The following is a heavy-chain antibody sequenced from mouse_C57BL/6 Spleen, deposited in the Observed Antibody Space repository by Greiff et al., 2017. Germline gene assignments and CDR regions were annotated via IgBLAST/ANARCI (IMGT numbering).Heavy chain of an antibody. Sequence: EVKLMESGGGLVQPGGSLKLSCAASGFTFSDYGMAWVRQAPRKGPEWVAFISNLAYSIYYADTVTGRFTISRENAKNTLYLEMSSLRSEDTAMYYGARPHYYGSSYWYFDVWGTGTTVTVSS. CDR1: GFTFSDYG. CDR3: ARPHYYGSSYWYFDV. J-gene: IGHJ1*03. V-gene: IGHV5-15*01. CDR2: ISNLAYSI. D-gene: IGHD1-1*01.